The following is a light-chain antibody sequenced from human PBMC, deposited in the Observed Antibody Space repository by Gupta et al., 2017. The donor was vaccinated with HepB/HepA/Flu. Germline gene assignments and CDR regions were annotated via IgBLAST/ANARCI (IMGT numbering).Light chain of an antibody. CDR2: DTS. CDR3: QQRNNWPLFT. V-gene: IGKV3-11*01. CDR1: QSVSTY. Sequence: IVLTQSPATLSLSPGERATLSCRASQSVSTYLAWYQQKPGQAPRLLIYDTSNRATGIPARFSGSGSGTDFTLTISSLEPEDFAVYYCQQRNNWPLFTFGPGTKVDIK. J-gene: IGKJ3*01.